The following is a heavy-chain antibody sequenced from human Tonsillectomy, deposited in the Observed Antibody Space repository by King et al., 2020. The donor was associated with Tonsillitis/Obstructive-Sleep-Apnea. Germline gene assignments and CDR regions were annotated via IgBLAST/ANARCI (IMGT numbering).Heavy chain of an antibody. Sequence: VQLVESGGGLVQPGRSLRLSCTASGFTFGDYAMSWVRQAPGKGREGVGFIRSKAYGGTTEYAASVKGRFTISRDDSKSIAYLQMNSLKTEDTAVYYCTRVKMGTRRSLRYVDWTGDYWGQRTLVSLSS. CDR1: GFTFGDYA. J-gene: IGHJ4*02. CDR3: TRVKMGTRRSLRYVDWTGDY. D-gene: IGHD3-9*01. CDR2: IRSKAYGGTT. V-gene: IGHV3-49*04.